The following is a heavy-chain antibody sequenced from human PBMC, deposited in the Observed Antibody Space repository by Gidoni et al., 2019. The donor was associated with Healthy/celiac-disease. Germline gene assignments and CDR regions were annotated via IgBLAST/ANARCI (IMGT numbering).Heavy chain of an antibody. CDR1: GFTVSSNY. V-gene: IGHV3-53*01. CDR3: ARDQYTGGIAAAGTLTDYYGMDV. D-gene: IGHD6-13*01. CDR2: IYSGGST. Sequence: EVQLVESGGGLIQPGGSLRLSCAASGFTVSSNYMSWVRQAPGKGLEWVSVIYSGGSTYYADSVKGRFTISRDNSKNTLYLQMNSLRAEDTAVYYCARDQYTGGIAAAGTLTDYYGMDVWGQGTTVTVSS. J-gene: IGHJ6*02.